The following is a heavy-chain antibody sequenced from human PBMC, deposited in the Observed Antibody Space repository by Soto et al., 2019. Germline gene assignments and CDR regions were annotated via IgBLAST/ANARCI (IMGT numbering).Heavy chain of an antibody. Sequence: QVQLQESGPGLVKPSETLSLSCTVSGSSFSSYYCNWVRKSAGRGLEWIGRVYPSGSTTYNPSLKSRLTMSVDTSKNQFSLRLTSVTAADTAVYYCATGRSEVVPGAMDTWGRGTLVTVSS. CDR1: GSSFSSYY. J-gene: IGHJ5*02. CDR3: ATGRSEVVPGAMDT. CDR2: VYPSGST. D-gene: IGHD2-2*01. V-gene: IGHV4-4*07.